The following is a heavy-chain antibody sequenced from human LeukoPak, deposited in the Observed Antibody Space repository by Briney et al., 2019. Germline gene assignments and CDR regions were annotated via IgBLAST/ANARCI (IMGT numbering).Heavy chain of an antibody. CDR2: ISSSSSYI. CDR1: GFTFSNAW. D-gene: IGHD3-10*01. V-gene: IGHV3-21*01. Sequence: PGGSLRLSCAASGFTFSNAWMSWVRQAPGKGLEWVSSISSSSSYIYYADSVKGRFTISRDNAKNSLYLQMNSLRAEDTAVYYCARGLWFGEFDPWGQGTLVTVSS. J-gene: IGHJ5*02. CDR3: ARGLWFGEFDP.